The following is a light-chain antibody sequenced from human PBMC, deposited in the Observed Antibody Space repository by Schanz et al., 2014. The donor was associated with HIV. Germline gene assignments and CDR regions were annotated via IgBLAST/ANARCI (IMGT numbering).Light chain of an antibody. CDR1: QTITSNF. J-gene: IGKJ3*01. CDR2: GAS. CDR3: QQYGSS. Sequence: EIVLTQSPGTLSLFPGERAALSCRASQTITSNFLAWYQQKPGQAPRLLIYGASSRATGIPDRFSGSGSGTDFTLTISNLQSEDFAVYYCQQYGSSFGPGTKVEIK. V-gene: IGKV3-20*01.